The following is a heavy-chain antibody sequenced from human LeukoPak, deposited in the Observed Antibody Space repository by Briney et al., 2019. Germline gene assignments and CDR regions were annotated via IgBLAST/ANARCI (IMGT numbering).Heavy chain of an antibody. D-gene: IGHD3-10*01. CDR3: ARVRDYGYYGMDV. CDR1: GYTFTGDY. CDR2: INPNSGGT. V-gene: IGHV1-2*02. J-gene: IGHJ6*02. Sequence: GASVKVSCKASGYTFTGDYMHWVRQAPGQGLEWMGWINPNSGGTNYAQKFQGRVTMTRDTSISTAYMELSRLRSDDTAVYYCARVRDYGYYGMDVWGQGTTVTVSS.